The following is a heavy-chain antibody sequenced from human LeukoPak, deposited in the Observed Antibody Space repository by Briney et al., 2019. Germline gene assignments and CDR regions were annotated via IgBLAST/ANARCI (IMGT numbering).Heavy chain of an antibody. CDR3: ARSGINDYIKY. Sequence: SGTLSLTCAVYGGSFSGYYWSWIRQPPGKGLEWIGEINHSGSTNYNPSLKSRVTISVDTSKNQFSLKLSSVTAADTAVYYCARSGINDYIKYWGQGILVTVSS. CDR1: GGSFSGYY. J-gene: IGHJ4*02. CDR2: INHSGST. D-gene: IGHD3-16*01. V-gene: IGHV4-34*01.